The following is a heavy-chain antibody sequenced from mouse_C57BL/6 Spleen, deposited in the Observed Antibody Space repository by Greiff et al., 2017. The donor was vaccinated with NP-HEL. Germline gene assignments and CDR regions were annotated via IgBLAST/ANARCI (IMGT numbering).Heavy chain of an antibody. CDR3: ARGTTVVPFDY. CDR1: GFTFSDYG. D-gene: IGHD1-1*01. J-gene: IGHJ2*01. V-gene: IGHV5-17*01. CDR2: ISSGSSTI. Sequence: DVKLVESGGGLVKPGGSLKLSCAASGFTFSDYGMHWVRQAPEKGLEWVAYISSGSSTIYYADTVKGRFTISRDNAKNTLFLQMTSLRSEDTAMYYCARGTTVVPFDYWGQGTTLTVSS.